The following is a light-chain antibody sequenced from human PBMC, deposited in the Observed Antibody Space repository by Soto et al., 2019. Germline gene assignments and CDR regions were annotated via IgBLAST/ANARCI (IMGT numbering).Light chain of an antibody. Sequence: QSALAQPASVSGSPGQSITITCTGTVRDVGAYTLVSWYQQIPGKAPKLMIYEGTKRPSGLSSRFSGSKSGNTASLTISGLQAEDEGDYYCCSYAGSSTYVFGSGTKVTVL. CDR3: CSYAGSSTYV. CDR1: VRDVGAYTL. V-gene: IGLV2-23*01. J-gene: IGLJ1*01. CDR2: EGT.